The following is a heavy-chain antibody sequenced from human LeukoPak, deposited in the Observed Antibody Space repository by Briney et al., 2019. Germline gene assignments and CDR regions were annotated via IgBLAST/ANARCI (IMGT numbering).Heavy chain of an antibody. V-gene: IGHV3-53*01. Sequence: GGCLRLSCAASGFTVSTNFMSWVRQAPGKGLDYVSLIYSGGNTYYADSVKGRFTISRDNSKNTLYLQMNSLRAEDTAVYYCASGSPSDYWGQGTLVTVSS. CDR3: ASGSPSDY. CDR1: GFTVSTNF. D-gene: IGHD1-26*01. CDR2: IYSGGNT. J-gene: IGHJ4*01.